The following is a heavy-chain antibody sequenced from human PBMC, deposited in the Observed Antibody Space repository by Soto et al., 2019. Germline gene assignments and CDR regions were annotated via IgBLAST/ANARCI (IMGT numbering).Heavy chain of an antibody. CDR3: ARDRLYSNYYRHGMDV. CDR2: ISSSGSTI. V-gene: IGHV3-48*03. D-gene: IGHD4-4*01. CDR1: GFTFISYE. J-gene: IGHJ6*02. Sequence: GGSLRLSCAASGFTFISYEMNWVRQAPGKGLEWVSYISSSGSTIYYADSVKGRFTISRDNAKNSLYLQMNSLRAEDTAVYYCARDRLYSNYYRHGMDVWGQGTTVTVSS.